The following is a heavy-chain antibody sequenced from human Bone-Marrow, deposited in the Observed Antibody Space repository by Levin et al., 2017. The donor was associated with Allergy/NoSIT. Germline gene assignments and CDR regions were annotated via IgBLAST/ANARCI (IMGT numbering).Heavy chain of an antibody. D-gene: IGHD3-3*01. CDR2: ISSSSSTI. V-gene: IGHV3-48*02. CDR1: GFTFSSYS. CDR3: ARDYNDFWSGYHN. Sequence: GESLKISCAASGFTFSSYSMNWVRQAPGKGLEWVSYISSSSSTIYYADSVKGRFTISRDNAKNSLYLQMNSLRDEDTAVYYCARDYNDFWSGYHNWGQGTLVTVSS. J-gene: IGHJ4*02.